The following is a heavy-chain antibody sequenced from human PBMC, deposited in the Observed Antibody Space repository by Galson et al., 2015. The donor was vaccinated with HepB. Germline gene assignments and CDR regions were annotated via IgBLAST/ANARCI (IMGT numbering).Heavy chain of an antibody. V-gene: IGHV3-11*01. CDR2: ISDRGSAT. J-gene: IGHJ6*02. CDR1: GFTLSNYY. D-gene: IGHD6-6*01. CDR3: ARMVDSWGQGTLVTVSSGSASAPTLFPPRPHYYYGMDV. Sequence: SLRLSCAASGFTLSNYYMSWIRQAPGKGLEWVSDISDRGSATYYADSVRGRFTISRDNAKNSLYLQMNSLRAEDTAVYYCARMVDSWGQGTLVTVSSGSASAPTLFPPRPHYYYGMDVWGQGTTVTVSS.